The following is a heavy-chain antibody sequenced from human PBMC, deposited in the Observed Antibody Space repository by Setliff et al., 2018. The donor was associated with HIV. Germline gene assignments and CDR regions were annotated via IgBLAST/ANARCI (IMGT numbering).Heavy chain of an antibody. CDR1: GFTFDDYG. Sequence: PGGSLRLSCAASGFTFDDYGMSWVRQAPGKGLEWVSGINWNGGSTGYADSVKGRFTISRDNAKNSLYLQMNGLRAEDTAIYYCTRVHSAYDVFAFDLWGQGTMVTVSS. CDR3: TRVHSAYDVFAFDL. V-gene: IGHV3-20*04. D-gene: IGHD5-12*01. CDR2: INWNGGST. J-gene: IGHJ3*01.